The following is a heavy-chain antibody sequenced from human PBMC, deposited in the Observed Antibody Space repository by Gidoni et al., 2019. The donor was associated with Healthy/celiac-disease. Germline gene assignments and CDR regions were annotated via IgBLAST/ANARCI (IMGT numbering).Heavy chain of an antibody. CDR2: INAGNGNT. Sequence: QVQLVQSGAEEKKPGASVKVSCKASGYTFTSYAMHWVRQAPGQRLEWMGWINAGNGNTKYSQKFQGRVTITRDTSASTAYMELSSLRSEDTAVYYCARDSLYHYYYGMDVWGQGTTVTVSS. J-gene: IGHJ6*02. CDR1: GYTFTSYA. V-gene: IGHV1-3*05. CDR3: ARDSLYHYYYGMDV. D-gene: IGHD2-2*02.